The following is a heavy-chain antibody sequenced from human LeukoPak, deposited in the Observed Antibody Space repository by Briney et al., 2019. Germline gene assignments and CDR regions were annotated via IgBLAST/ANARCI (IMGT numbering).Heavy chain of an antibody. CDR2: IRSKANSDET. D-gene: IGHD3-3*01. CDR3: TSPAHDFDFWSGYYSV. J-gene: IGHJ4*01. CDR1: GFIFSDSA. Sequence: PGGSLKLSRTVSGFIFSDSAIHWVRQAAGKGLEWVGRIRSKANSDETAYAASVKGRFTISRDDSKDTAYLQMHSLKPEDTAVYHCTSPAHDFDFWSGYYSVWGRGAQVTVSS. V-gene: IGHV3-73*01.